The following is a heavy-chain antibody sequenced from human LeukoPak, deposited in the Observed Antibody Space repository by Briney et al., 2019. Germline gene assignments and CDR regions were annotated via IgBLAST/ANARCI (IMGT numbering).Heavy chain of an antibody. D-gene: IGHD6-19*01. CDR2: IYYSGST. V-gene: IGHV4-39*01. Sequence: PSETLSHTCTVSGGSISSSSYYWGWIRQPPGKGLEWIVSIYYSGSTYYNPSLKSRVTISVDTSKNQFSLKLSSVTAADTAVYYCARLSSGWSYYYGMDVWGQGTTVTVSS. CDR1: GGSISSSSYY. CDR3: ARLSSGWSYYYGMDV. J-gene: IGHJ6*02.